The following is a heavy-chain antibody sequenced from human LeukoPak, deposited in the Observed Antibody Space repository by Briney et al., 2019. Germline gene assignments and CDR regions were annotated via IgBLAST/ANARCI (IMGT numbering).Heavy chain of an antibody. CDR1: GFTVSSNY. D-gene: IGHD1-26*01. Sequence: GGSLRLPCAASGFTVSSNYMSWVRQAPGKGLEWVSVIYSGGSTYYADSVKGRFTISRDNSKNTLYLQMNSLRAEDTAVYYCARGAQSRYSGSYLLDYWGQGTLVTVSS. CDR3: ARGAQSRYSGSYLLDY. CDR2: IYSGGST. V-gene: IGHV3-66*01. J-gene: IGHJ4*02.